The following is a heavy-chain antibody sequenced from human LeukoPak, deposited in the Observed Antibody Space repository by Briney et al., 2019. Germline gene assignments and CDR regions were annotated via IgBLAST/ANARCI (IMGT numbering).Heavy chain of an antibody. CDR2: IYSSGST. CDR3: AREAYCGGDCYSGFDY. D-gene: IGHD2-21*02. Sequence: SETLSLTCTVSGGSISNYYWSWIRQPPGKGLEWIGYIYSSGSTNYNPSLKSRVTISVDTSKNQFSLKLSSVTAADTAVYYCAREAYCGGDCYSGFDYWGQGTLVTVSS. J-gene: IGHJ4*02. V-gene: IGHV4-59*01. CDR1: GGSISNYY.